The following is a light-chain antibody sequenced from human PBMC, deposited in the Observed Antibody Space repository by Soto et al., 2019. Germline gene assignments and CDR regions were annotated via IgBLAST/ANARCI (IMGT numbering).Light chain of an antibody. J-gene: IGKJ5*01. CDR1: QSISSSY. V-gene: IGKV3-20*01. Sequence: IVLTQSPGTLSLSPGERATLSCRASQSISSSYLAWYQQKPGQAPRLLIYGASSRATGIPDRFTGSGSGTDFSLTISRLEPEDFAVYYCQQDGDSPMTFGQGTRLEIK. CDR3: QQDGDSPMT. CDR2: GAS.